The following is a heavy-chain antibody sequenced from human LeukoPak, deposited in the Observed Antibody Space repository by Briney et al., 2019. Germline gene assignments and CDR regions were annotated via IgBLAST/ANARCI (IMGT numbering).Heavy chain of an antibody. CDR3: GRPIRYYGSGTRGAWFDP. CDR2: INHSGST. J-gene: IGHJ5*02. Sequence: SETLSLTCAVYGGSFSGYYWSWIRQPPGKGLEWIGEINHSGSTNYNPSLKRRVTISVDTSKNQFFLKLSSVTAADKAVYYCGRPIRYYGSGTRGAWFDPCGQGTPGTVSS. CDR1: GGSFSGYY. D-gene: IGHD3-10*01. V-gene: IGHV4-34*01.